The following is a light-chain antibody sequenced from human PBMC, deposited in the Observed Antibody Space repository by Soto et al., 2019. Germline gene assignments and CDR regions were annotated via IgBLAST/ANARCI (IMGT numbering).Light chain of an antibody. V-gene: IGLV1-51*01. CDR2: ETD. J-gene: IGLJ6*01. Sequence: SVLTQPPSVSAAPGQEVTIACSGSNSNIGIDYVALYQHLPGTAPKLVIYETDKRPSGIPDRFSGSKSGTSATLLITGLQAGDEADNYCATWDTRRGVRVFGSRTKVTVL. CDR3: ATWDTRRGVRV. CDR1: NSNIGIDY.